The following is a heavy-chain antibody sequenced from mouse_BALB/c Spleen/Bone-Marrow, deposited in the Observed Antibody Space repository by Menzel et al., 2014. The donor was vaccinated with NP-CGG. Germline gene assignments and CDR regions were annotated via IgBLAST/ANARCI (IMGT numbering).Heavy chain of an antibody. D-gene: IGHD2-2*01. J-gene: IGHJ3*01. CDR2: IWGDGST. CDR1: GFSLXGYG. V-gene: IGHV2-6-7*02. CDR3: AREGGYGWFAY. Sequence: VKLQESGPGLVAPSQSLSITCTVSGFSLXGYGVNWVRQPPGKGLEWLGMIWGDGSTDYNSALKSRLSISKDNSKSQVFLKMNSLQTDDTARYYCAREGGYGWFAYWGQGTLVTVSA.